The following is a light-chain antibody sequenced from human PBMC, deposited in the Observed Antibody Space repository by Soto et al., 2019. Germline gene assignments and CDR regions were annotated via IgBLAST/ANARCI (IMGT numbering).Light chain of an antibody. CDR3: QQYDAWPLS. Sequence: EILMTQSPATLSVSPGERVTRSCRASQNIHNHMSWFLQKPGQAPRLLMYDAILRAAGIPARLSGSWSGTEFTLTINSLQSEDFALYYCQQYDAWPLSFGGGTKVDIK. CDR2: DAI. CDR1: QNIHNH. V-gene: IGKV3-15*01. J-gene: IGKJ4*01.